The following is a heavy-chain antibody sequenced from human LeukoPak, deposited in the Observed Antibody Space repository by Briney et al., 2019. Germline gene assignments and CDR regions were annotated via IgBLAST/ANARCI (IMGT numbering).Heavy chain of an antibody. D-gene: IGHD1-26*01. J-gene: IGHJ3*02. CDR1: GGSISSGSYY. CDR3: AAGSYWTFDI. Sequence: SQTLSLTCTVSGGSISSGSYYWSWIRQPAGKGLEWIGSIYYSGSTYYNPSLKSRVTISVDTSKNQFSLKLGSVTAADTAVYYCAAGSYWTFDIWGQGTMVTVSS. V-gene: IGHV4-39*01. CDR2: IYYSGST.